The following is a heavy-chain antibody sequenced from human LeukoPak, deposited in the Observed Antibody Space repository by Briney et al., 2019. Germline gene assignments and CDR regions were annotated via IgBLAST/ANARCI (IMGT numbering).Heavy chain of an antibody. D-gene: IGHD1-26*01. J-gene: IGHJ4*02. CDR1: GGSISSYY. CDR3: ARSLSLGATITFDY. CDR2: IYYSGST. V-gene: IGHV4-59*01. Sequence: SETLSLTCTVSGGSISSYYWSWIRQPPGKGLEWIGYIYYSGSTNYNPSLKSRVTISVDTSKNQFSLKLSSVTAADTAVYYCARSLSLGATITFDYWGQGTQVTVSS.